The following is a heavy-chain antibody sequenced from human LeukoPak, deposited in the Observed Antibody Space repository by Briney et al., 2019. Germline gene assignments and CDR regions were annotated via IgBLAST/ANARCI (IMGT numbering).Heavy chain of an antibody. V-gene: IGHV3-7*01. Sequence: GGSLRLSCAASGFTFTDYWMSWVRQAPGKGLEWVANIKRDGSEKYYVDSVKGRFTISRDNSKNTLYLQMNSLRAEDTAVYYCARGRRYSSSWYKSGRGDYFDYWGQGTLVTVSS. CDR3: ARGRRYSSSWYKSGRGDYFDY. D-gene: IGHD6-13*01. CDR1: GFTFTDYW. J-gene: IGHJ4*02. CDR2: IKRDGSEK.